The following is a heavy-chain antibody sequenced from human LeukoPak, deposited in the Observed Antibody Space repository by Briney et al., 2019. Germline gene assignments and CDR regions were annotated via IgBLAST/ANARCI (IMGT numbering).Heavy chain of an antibody. CDR3: ARGGGLGYFDY. V-gene: IGHV3-48*04. J-gene: IGHJ4*02. CDR2: ISSSSSTI. CDR1: GFTFSSYS. D-gene: IGHD2-15*01. Sequence: PGGSLRLSCAASGFTFSSYSMNWVRQAPGKGLEWVSYISSSSSTIYYADSVKGRFTISRDNAKNSLYLQMNSLRAEDTAVYYCARGGGLGYFDYWGQGTLVTVSS.